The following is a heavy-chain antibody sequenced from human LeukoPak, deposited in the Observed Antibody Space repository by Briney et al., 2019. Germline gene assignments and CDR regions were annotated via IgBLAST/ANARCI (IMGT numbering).Heavy chain of an antibody. D-gene: IGHD2-2*01. CDR3: ARDVVTTTGDYLDY. CDR2: IYTSGST. V-gene: IGHV4-4*07. J-gene: IGHJ4*02. CDR1: GGSISSYY. Sequence: SETLSLTCTVSGGSISSYYWSWIRQSAGKGLEWIGRIYTSGSTNYNPSLKSRVTMSVDTSKHQFSLKLSSVTAADTAVYYCARDVVTTTGDYLDYWGQGTLVTVSS.